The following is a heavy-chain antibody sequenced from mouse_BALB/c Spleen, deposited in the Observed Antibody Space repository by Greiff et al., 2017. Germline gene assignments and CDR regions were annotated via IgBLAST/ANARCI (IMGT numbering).Heavy chain of an antibody. CDR3: ARDGAHYYAMDY. V-gene: IGHV5-6-5*01. CDR1: GFTFSSYA. J-gene: IGHJ4*01. CDR2: ISSGGST. Sequence: EVQRVESGGGLVKPGGSLKLSCAASGFTFSSYAMSWVRQTPEKRLEWVASISSGGSTYYPDSVKGRFTISRDNARNILYLQMSSLRSEDTAMYYCARDGAHYYAMDYWGQGTSVTVSS.